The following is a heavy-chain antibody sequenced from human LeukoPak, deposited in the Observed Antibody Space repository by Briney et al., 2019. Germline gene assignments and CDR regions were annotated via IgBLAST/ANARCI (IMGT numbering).Heavy chain of an antibody. D-gene: IGHD4-17*01. CDR3: AREARDYGDYVSFDY. CDR1: GGSISSGGYS. V-gene: IGHV4-30-4*07. J-gene: IGHJ4*02. Sequence: SETLSLTCAVSGGSISSGGYSWSWIQQPPGKGLEWIGYIYYSGSTYYNPSLKSRVTISVDTSKNQFSLKLSSVTAADTAVYYCAREARDYGDYVSFDYWGQGTLVTVSS. CDR2: IYYSGST.